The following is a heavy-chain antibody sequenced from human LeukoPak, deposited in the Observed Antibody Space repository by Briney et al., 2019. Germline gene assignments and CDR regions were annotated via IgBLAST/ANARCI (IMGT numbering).Heavy chain of an antibody. Sequence: GGSLRLSCAASGFTFSSYWMHWVRQAPGKGLVWDSRINSDGSSTSYADSVKGRFTISRDNAKNTLYLQMNSLRAEDTAVYYCARGYRSTRWLQLYWGQGTLVTVSS. CDR3: ARGYRSTRWLQLY. J-gene: IGHJ4*02. V-gene: IGHV3-74*01. CDR2: INSDGSST. CDR1: GFTFSSYW. D-gene: IGHD1-1*01.